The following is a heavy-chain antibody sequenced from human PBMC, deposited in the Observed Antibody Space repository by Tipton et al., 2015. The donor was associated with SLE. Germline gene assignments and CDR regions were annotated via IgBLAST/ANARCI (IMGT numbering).Heavy chain of an antibody. Sequence: TLSLTCAVYGGSFSGYFWSWIRQPPGKGLEWIGETNYSGSTNYNPPLKSRVTISVDTSKSQFSLNLSSVTAADTAVYYCARVRAARHLILGGYYYYMDFWGKGTTVTVSS. CDR1: GGSFSGYF. CDR2: TNYSGST. CDR3: ARVRAARHLILGGYYYYMDF. V-gene: IGHV4-34*01. J-gene: IGHJ6*03. D-gene: IGHD6-6*01.